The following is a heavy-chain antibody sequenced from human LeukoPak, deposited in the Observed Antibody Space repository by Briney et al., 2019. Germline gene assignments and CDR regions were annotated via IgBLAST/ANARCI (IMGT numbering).Heavy chain of an antibody. CDR1: GGSISSYY. CDR2: IYYSGST. V-gene: IGHV4-59*08. J-gene: IGHJ4*02. D-gene: IGHD4-17*01. CDR3: ARLGPTGELDY. Sequence: SETLSLTCTVSGGSISSYYWSWIRQPPGKGLEWIGYIYYSGSTNYNPSLKSRVTISVDTSKNQFSLKLSSVTAADTAVYYCARLGPTGELDYWGQGTLVTVSS.